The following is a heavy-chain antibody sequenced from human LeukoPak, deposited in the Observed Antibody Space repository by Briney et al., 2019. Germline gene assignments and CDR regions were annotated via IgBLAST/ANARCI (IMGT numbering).Heavy chain of an antibody. CDR1: GYSITSAYY. V-gene: IGHV4-38-2*02. Sequence: SETLSLTCTVSGYSITSAYYWGWIRQPPGKGLEWIGSIYHSGSTYYNPSLKSRVTISVDTSKNQFSLKLSSVTAADTAVYYCARQVLRFDPWGQGTLVTVSS. CDR2: IYHSGST. CDR3: ARQVLRFDP. J-gene: IGHJ5*02. D-gene: IGHD3-10*01.